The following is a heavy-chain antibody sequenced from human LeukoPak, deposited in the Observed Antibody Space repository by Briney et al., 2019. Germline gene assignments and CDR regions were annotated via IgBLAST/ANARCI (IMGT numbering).Heavy chain of an antibody. V-gene: IGHV3-64*02. CDR3: ARGPSGAPDY. Sequence: GGSLRLSCVGSGFTFSNHALHWVRQFPGKRLGYVSAISNNGRSTHYTDSVKGRFTVSRDNSKETVYLQLGSLGPEDTALYYCARGPSGAPDYWGRGTLVTVSS. CDR1: GFTFSNHA. J-gene: IGHJ1*01. CDR2: ISNNGRST. D-gene: IGHD3-10*01.